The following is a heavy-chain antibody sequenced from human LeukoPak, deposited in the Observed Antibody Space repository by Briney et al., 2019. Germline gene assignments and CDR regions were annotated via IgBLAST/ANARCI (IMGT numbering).Heavy chain of an antibody. V-gene: IGHV3-23*01. CDR1: GFTFSSYA. CDR3: AKGPLYYYDSSGYYHY. Sequence: PGGSLRLSCAASGFTFSSYAMSWVRQAPGKGLEWVSAISGSGGSTYYADSVEGRFTISRDNSKNTLYLQMNSLRAEDTAVYYCAKGPLYYYDSSGYYHYWGQGTLVTVSS. J-gene: IGHJ4*02. CDR2: ISGSGGST. D-gene: IGHD3-22*01.